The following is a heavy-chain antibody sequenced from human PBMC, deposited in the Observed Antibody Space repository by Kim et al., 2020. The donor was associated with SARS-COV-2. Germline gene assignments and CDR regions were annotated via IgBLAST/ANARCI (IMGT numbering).Heavy chain of an antibody. Sequence: SVKVSCKASGGTFSSYAISWVRQAPGQGLEWMGGIIPIFGTANYAQKFQGRVTITADESTSTAYMELSSLRSEDTAVYYCARSDYGDYKTGDYWGQGTLVTVSS. J-gene: IGHJ4*02. CDR1: GGTFSSYA. V-gene: IGHV1-69*13. CDR2: IIPIFGTA. D-gene: IGHD4-17*01. CDR3: ARSDYGDYKTGDY.